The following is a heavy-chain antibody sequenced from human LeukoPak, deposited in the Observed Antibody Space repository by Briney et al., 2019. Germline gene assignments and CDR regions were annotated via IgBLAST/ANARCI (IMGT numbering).Heavy chain of an antibody. J-gene: IGHJ5*02. CDR3: ARGIRRNINYWFDP. CDR1: GYTFSNYD. D-gene: IGHD1-14*01. CDR2: MNPNSGNT. V-gene: IGHV1-8*03. Sequence: ASVKVSCKASGYTFSNYDINWVRQATGQGLGWMGWMNPNSGNTGYAQKFQGRVTITRNTSINTAYMELSSLRSEDTAVYYCARGIRRNINYWFDPWGQGTLVTVSS.